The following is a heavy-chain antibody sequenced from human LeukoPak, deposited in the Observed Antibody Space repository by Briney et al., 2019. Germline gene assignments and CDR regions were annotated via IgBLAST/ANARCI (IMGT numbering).Heavy chain of an antibody. V-gene: IGHV3-66*01. J-gene: IGHJ6*02. D-gene: IGHD2-2*02. CDR3: ARVGCSSTSCYMDYYYYGMDV. CDR2: IYSGGST. Sequence: GGSLRLSCAASGFTVSSNYMSWVRQAPGKGLEWVSVIYSGGSTYYADSVKGRFTISRDNSKNTLYLQMNSLRAEDTAVYYCARVGCSSTSCYMDYYYYGMDVWGQGTTVTVSS. CDR1: GFTVSSNY.